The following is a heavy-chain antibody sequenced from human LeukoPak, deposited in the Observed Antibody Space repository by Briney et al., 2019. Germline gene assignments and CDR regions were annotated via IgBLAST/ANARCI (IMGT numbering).Heavy chain of an antibody. CDR1: GFIFSNYA. J-gene: IGHJ4*02. V-gene: IGHV3-23*01. Sequence: GGSLRLSCAASGFIFSNYAMSWVRQAPGKGLEWVSTISGSDDSTYYADSVRGRFTISRDNSKNTLYLQMNSLRAEDTAVYYCATVGRTATYHFDYWGQGTLVTVSS. D-gene: IGHD2-2*01. CDR2: ISGSDDST. CDR3: ATVGRTATYHFDY.